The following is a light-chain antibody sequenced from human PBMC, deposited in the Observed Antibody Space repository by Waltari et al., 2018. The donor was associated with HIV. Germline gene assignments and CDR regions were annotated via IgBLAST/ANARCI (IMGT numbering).Light chain of an antibody. CDR3: QVWDTSSDHVI. CDR1: NIGSKN. CDR2: DYT. V-gene: IGLV3-21*02. J-gene: IGLJ2*01. Sequence: SFVLTQPPSVSVAPGQTARISCGGNNIGSKNVHWYQQKPGKAPDVVVHDYTDRPSGIPERFSGSNSGNTATLTISRVEVGDEADYHCQVWDTSSDHVIFGGGTKLTVL.